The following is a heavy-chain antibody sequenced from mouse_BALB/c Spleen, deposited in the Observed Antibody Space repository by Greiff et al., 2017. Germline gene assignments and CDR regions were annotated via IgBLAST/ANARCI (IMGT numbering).Heavy chain of an antibody. Sequence: VQLQQSGPELVKPGASVKIPCKASGYTFTDYNMDWVKQSHGKSLEWIGDINPNNGGTIYNQKFKGKATLTVDKSSSTAYMELRSLTSEDTAVYYCAREEYGNYVGYFDVWGAGTTVTVSS. D-gene: IGHD2-10*02. CDR3: AREEYGNYVGYFDV. J-gene: IGHJ1*01. CDR1: GYTFTDYN. CDR2: INPNNGGT. V-gene: IGHV1-18*01.